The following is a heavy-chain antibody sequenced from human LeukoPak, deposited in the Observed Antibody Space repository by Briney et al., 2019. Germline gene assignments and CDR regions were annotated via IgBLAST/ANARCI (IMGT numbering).Heavy chain of an antibody. Sequence: GGSLRLSCAASGFIVSNSYMSWVRQAPGKGLEWVSVLHTGGRTFYADSVMGRFTISTDNSKNTLFLQTNSLRAEDTAVYYCARDPSGNLYFDYWGQGALVTVSS. CDR3: ARDPSGNLYFDY. D-gene: IGHD6-19*01. CDR2: LHTGGRT. V-gene: IGHV3-53*01. J-gene: IGHJ4*02. CDR1: GFIVSNSY.